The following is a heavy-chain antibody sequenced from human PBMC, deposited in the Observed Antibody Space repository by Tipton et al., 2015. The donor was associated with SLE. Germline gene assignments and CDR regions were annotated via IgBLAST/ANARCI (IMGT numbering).Heavy chain of an antibody. V-gene: IGHV4-39*07. CDR1: GDSISNIDFY. CDR2: VYFGGAT. J-gene: IGHJ4*02. Sequence: TLSLTCIVSGDSISNIDFYWGWLRQPPGKALEWIGNVYFGGATFYNPSLKSRVTISVDTSKNQFSLKLRSMTAADTAVYYCARRWSGSVGYFDYWGQGRLVTVSS. CDR3: ARRWSGSVGYFDY. D-gene: IGHD1-26*01.